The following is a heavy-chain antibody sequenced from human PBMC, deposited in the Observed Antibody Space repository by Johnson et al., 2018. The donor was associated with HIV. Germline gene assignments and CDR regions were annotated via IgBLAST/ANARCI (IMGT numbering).Heavy chain of an antibody. D-gene: IGHD3-9*01. J-gene: IGHJ3*02. CDR1: GFTFSSYA. CDR3: ARGKTGYDAFDI. Sequence: QVQLVESGGGVVQPGRSLRLSCAASGFTFSSYAIHWVRQAPGKGLAWVAVISYDGSNKYYADSVKGRFTISRDNSKNTLYLQMNSLRAEDTAVYYCARGKTGYDAFDIWGQGTMVTVSS. CDR2: ISYDGSNK. V-gene: IGHV3-30*04.